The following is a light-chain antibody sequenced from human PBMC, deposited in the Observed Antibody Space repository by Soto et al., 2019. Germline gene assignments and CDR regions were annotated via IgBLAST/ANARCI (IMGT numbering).Light chain of an antibody. V-gene: IGKV1-5*01. CDR3: QQYNSYSRT. CDR2: DAS. J-gene: IGKJ1*01. CDR1: QSISSW. Sequence: DIRMTQSPSTLSASVGERVTITCRASQSISSWLAWYQQKPGKVPKVLIYDASSLESGVPSRFSGSGSGTEFTLTISSLQPDDVATYYCQQYNSYSRTFGQGTKVDI.